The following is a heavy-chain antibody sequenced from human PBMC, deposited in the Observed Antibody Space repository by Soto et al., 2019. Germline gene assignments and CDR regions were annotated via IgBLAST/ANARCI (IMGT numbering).Heavy chain of an antibody. V-gene: IGHV3-30*18. J-gene: IGHJ6*03. CDR3: AKDGARYSSSWYGGYYYMDV. D-gene: IGHD6-13*01. CDR1: GFTFSSYG. CDR2: ISYDGSNK. Sequence: HPGGSLRLSCAASGFTFSSYGMHWVRQAPGKGLEWVAVISYDGSNKYYADSVKGRFTISRDNSKNTLYLQMNSLRAEDTAVYYCAKDGARYSSSWYGGYYYMDVWGKGTTVTVSS.